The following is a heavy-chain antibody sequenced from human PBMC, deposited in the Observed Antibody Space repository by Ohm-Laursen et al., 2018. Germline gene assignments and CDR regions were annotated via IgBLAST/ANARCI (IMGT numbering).Heavy chain of an antibody. D-gene: IGHD3-22*01. Sequence: SLRLSCAASGFTFSSYAMSWVRQAPGKGLEWVSAISGSGGSTYYADSVKGRFTISRDNSKNTLYLQMNRLRAEDTAVYYCAKDYDSSGYPYYFDYWGQGTLVTVSS. CDR1: GFTFSSYA. V-gene: IGHV3-23*01. J-gene: IGHJ4*02. CDR3: AKDYDSSGYPYYFDY. CDR2: ISGSGGST.